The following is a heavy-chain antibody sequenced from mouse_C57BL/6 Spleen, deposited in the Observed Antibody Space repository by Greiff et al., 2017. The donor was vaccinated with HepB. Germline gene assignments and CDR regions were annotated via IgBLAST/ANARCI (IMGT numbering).Heavy chain of an antibody. CDR1: GYTFTSYW. D-gene: IGHD1-1*01. CDR2: IYPGSGST. J-gene: IGHJ1*03. V-gene: IGHV1-55*01. Sequence: VQLQQPGAELVKPGASVKMSCKASGYTFTSYWITWVKQRPGQGLEWIGYIYPGSGSTNYNEKFKSKATLTVDTSSSTAYMQLSSLTSEDSAVYYCSRDYYGSSPWYFGVWGTGTTVTVAS. CDR3: SRDYYGSSPWYFGV.